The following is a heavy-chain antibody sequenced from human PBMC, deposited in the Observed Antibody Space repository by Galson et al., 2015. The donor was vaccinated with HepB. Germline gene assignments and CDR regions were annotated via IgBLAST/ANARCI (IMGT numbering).Heavy chain of an antibody. D-gene: IGHD6-13*01. Sequence: SLRLSCAASGFTFSSYWMSWVRQAPGKGLEWVANIKQDGSEKYYVDSVKGRFTISRDNAKNSLYLQMNSLRAEDTAVYYCAKDPVSSSWSDYWGQGTLVTVSS. CDR1: GFTFSSYW. CDR3: AKDPVSSSWSDY. CDR2: IKQDGSEK. V-gene: IGHV3-7*03. J-gene: IGHJ4*02.